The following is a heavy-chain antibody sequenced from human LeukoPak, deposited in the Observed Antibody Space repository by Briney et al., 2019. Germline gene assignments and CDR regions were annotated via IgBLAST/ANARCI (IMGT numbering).Heavy chain of an antibody. Sequence: PSETLSLTCTVSGGSISSSRYYWGWIRQPPGKGLEWIGSIYYSGSTYYNPSLKSRVTISVDTSKNQFSLKLSPVTAADTAVYYCASPVPRWPYSDYGMDVWGQGTTVTVSS. V-gene: IGHV4-39*01. CDR2: IYYSGST. CDR3: ASPVPRWPYSDYGMDV. CDR1: GGSISSSRYY. D-gene: IGHD6-13*01. J-gene: IGHJ6*02.